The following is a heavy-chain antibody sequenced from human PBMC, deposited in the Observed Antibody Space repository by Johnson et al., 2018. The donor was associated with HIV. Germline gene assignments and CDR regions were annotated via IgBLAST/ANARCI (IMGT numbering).Heavy chain of an antibody. V-gene: IGHV3-7*01. CDR3: AREALPRGLQSSFGGAFDI. CDR2: IKQDGSEK. J-gene: IGHJ3*02. D-gene: IGHD3-16*01. Sequence: VQLVESGGGLVQPGGSLRLSCAASGFTFTNYWMSWVRQAPGKGLEWVANIKQDGSEKYYVDSVKGRFTISRDTSENTVHLQMNDLRAEDTAVYYCAREALPRGLQSSFGGAFDIWGQGTMVTVSS. CDR1: GFTFTNYW.